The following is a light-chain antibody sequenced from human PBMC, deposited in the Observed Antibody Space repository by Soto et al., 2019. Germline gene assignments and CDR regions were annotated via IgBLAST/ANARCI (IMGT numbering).Light chain of an antibody. V-gene: IGKV3-20*01. CDR3: QQYGSSPIT. CDR1: QSVSSN. CDR2: GAS. Sequence: IVRTHSPATLSVSPGGIAALSFGAIQSVSSNLAWYQQKPGQAPRLLIYGASSRATGIPDRFSGSGSGTDFTLTISRLEPEDLAVHYCQQYGSSPITFGPGTRLENK. J-gene: IGKJ5*01.